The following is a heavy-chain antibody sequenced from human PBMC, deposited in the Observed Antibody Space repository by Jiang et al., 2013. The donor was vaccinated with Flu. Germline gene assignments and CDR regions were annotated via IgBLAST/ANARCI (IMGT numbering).Heavy chain of an antibody. J-gene: IGHJ4*02. D-gene: IGHD3-10*01. Sequence: PGKGLEWMGGFDPEDGETIYAQKFQGRVTMTEDTSTDTAYMELSSLRSEDTAVYYCATGVWLGGWPNFDYWGQGTLVTVSS. CDR3: ATGVWLGGWPNFDY. V-gene: IGHV1-24*01. CDR2: FDPEDGET.